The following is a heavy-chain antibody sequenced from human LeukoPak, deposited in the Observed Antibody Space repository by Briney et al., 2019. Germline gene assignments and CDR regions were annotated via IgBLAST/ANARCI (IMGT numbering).Heavy chain of an antibody. V-gene: IGHV3-30*18. CDR1: GFMFRSYG. Sequence: GGSLRLSCAASGFMFRSYGMHWVRQAPGKGLEWVAVISFDGTNKYYSDSVRGRLTISRDNSKNTLYLQMHSLRGEDTAVYYCAKSTIAAVGKDYYYAMEAWGQGTTVTVSS. CDR3: AKSTIAAVGKDYYYAMEA. J-gene: IGHJ6*02. D-gene: IGHD6-13*01. CDR2: ISFDGTNK.